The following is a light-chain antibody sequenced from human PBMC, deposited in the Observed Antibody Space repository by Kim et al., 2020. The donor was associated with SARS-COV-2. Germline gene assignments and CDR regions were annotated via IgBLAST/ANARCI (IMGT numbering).Light chain of an antibody. CDR2: DAS. J-gene: IGKJ4*01. CDR1: QGISSA. CDR3: QQFNNYPPLT. Sequence: AIQLTQSPSSLSASVGDRVTITCRASQGISSALAWYQQKPGKAPKLLIYDASSLESGVPSRFSGSGSGTDFTLTISSLQPEDFATFYCQQFNNYPPLTFGGGTTVDIK. V-gene: IGKV1D-13*01.